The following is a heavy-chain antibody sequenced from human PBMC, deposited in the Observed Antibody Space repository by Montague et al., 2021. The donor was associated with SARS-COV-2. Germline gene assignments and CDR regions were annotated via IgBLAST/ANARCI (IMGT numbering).Heavy chain of an antibody. J-gene: IGHJ3*02. CDR2: IYYSGST. CDR3: ARGSGWMGNAFDI. V-gene: IGHV4-59*01. D-gene: IGHD6-19*01. Sequence: TLSLTCTVSGGSISSYYWSWIRQPPGKGLEWIGYIYYSGSTNYNPSLKSRVAISVDTSKNQFSLKLSSVTAADTAVYYCARGSGWMGNAFDIWGQGTMVTVSS. CDR1: GGSISSYY.